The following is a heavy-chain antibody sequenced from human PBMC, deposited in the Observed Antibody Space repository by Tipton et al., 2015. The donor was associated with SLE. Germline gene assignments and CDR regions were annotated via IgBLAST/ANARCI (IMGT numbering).Heavy chain of an antibody. CDR1: GFTFSIYA. Sequence: SLRLSCAASGFTFSIYAMHWVRQAPGKGLEWVAVISYDGSNKYYADSVKGRFTISRDNSKNTLYLQMNSLRAEDTAVYYCARDGSSSDYYFYYMDVWGKGTTVTVSS. V-gene: IGHV3-30*04. D-gene: IGHD6-13*01. J-gene: IGHJ6*03. CDR2: ISYDGSNK. CDR3: ARDGSSSDYYFYYMDV.